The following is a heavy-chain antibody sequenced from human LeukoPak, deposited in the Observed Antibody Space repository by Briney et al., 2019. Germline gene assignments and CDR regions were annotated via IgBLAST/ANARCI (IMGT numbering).Heavy chain of an antibody. J-gene: IGHJ6*02. V-gene: IGHV3-64*01. CDR3: ARGERNYDFWSGLYSYYYAMDV. D-gene: IGHD3-3*01. CDR1: RFTFSSYA. Sequence: GGSLRLSCAASRFTFSSYAMHWVRQAPGKGLEYVSAISSNGGSTYYANSVKGRFTISRDNSKNTLYLQMGSLRAEDMAVYYCARGERNYDFWSGLYSYYYAMDVWGQGTTVTVSS. CDR2: ISSNGGST.